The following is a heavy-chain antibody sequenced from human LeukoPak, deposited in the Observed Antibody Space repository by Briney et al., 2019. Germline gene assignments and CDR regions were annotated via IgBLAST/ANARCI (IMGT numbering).Heavy chain of an antibody. CDR1: GYTFTGYY. D-gene: IGHD3-10*01. Sequence: ASVKVSCKASGYTFTGYYMHWVRQAPGQGLEWMGWINPNSGGTNYAQKFQGRVTMTRDTSISTAYMELSRLRSDDTAVYYCVRDKRGVTMVRGPTTYGMDVWGQGTTVTVSS. V-gene: IGHV1-2*02. CDR3: VRDKRGVTMVRGPTTYGMDV. J-gene: IGHJ6*02. CDR2: INPNSGGT.